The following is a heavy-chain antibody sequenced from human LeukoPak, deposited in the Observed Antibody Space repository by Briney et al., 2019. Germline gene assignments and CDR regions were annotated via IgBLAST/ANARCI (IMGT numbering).Heavy chain of an antibody. Sequence: SETLSLTCTVSGGSISSYYWSWIRQPPGKGLEWIGYIYHSGSTYYNPSLKSRVTISVDRSKNQFSLKLSSVTAADTAVYYCARSPHCGGDCDYFDYWGQGTLVTVSS. CDR3: ARSPHCGGDCDYFDY. D-gene: IGHD2-21*02. V-gene: IGHV4-59*12. CDR2: IYHSGST. CDR1: GGSISSYY. J-gene: IGHJ4*02.